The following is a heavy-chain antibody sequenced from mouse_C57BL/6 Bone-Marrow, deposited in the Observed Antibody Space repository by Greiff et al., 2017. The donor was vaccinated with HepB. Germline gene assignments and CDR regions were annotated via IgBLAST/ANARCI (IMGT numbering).Heavy chain of an antibody. CDR1: GFTFSSYG. Sequence: VQLVESGGDLVKPGGSLKLSCAASGFTFSSYGMSWVRQTPDKRLEWVATISSGGSYTYYPDSVKGRFTISRDNAKNTLYLQMSSLKSEDTAMYYCARHHYYGSSYWYFDVWGTGTTVTVSS. CDR2: ISSGGSYT. CDR3: ARHHYYGSSYWYFDV. J-gene: IGHJ1*03. V-gene: IGHV5-6*01. D-gene: IGHD1-1*01.